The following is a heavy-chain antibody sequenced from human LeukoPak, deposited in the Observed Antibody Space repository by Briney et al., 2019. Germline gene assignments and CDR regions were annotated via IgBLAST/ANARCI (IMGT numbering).Heavy chain of an antibody. J-gene: IGHJ3*02. CDR1: GFTFNSYS. V-gene: IGHV3-48*01. Sequence: GGSLRLSCAASGFTFNSYSMDWVRQAPGKGLEWVSYISSGSTTIYYADSVKGRFTISRDNAKNSLYLQMNSLRAEDTAVYYCARAKREEYQLPYAGGRDAFDIWGQGTMVTVSS. CDR2: ISSGSTTI. CDR3: ARAKREEYQLPYAGGRDAFDI. D-gene: IGHD2-2*01.